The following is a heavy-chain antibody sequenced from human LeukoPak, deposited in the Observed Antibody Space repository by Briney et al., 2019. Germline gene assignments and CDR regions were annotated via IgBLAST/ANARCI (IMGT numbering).Heavy chain of an antibody. J-gene: IGHJ4*02. CDR1: GGSISSGGYY. CDR3: ARDRDSRGYFDY. V-gene: IGHV4-31*03. Sequence: PSETLSLTCTVSGGSISSGGYYWSWIRQHPGKGLEWIGYIYYSGSTYYNPSLKSRVTISVDTSKNQFSLKLSSVTAADTAVYYCARDRDSRGYFDYWGQGTLVTVSS. D-gene: IGHD6-13*01. CDR2: IYYSGST.